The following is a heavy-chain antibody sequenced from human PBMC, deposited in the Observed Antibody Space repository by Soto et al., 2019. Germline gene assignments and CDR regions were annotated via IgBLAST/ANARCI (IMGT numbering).Heavy chain of an antibody. Sequence: VESLKISCNGSGYSFTSYWIGWVRQMPGKGLEWMGIIYPGDSDTRYSPSFQGQVTISADKSISTAYLQWSSLKASDTAMYYCARTLSSSGFDYWGQGTLVTVSS. J-gene: IGHJ4*02. CDR1: GYSFTSYW. V-gene: IGHV5-51*01. D-gene: IGHD6-6*01. CDR2: IYPGDSDT. CDR3: ARTLSSSGFDY.